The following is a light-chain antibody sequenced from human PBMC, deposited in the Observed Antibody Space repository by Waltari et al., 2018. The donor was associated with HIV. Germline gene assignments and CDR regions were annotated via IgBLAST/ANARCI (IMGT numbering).Light chain of an antibody. CDR2: GSS. CDR1: PNIGNS. Sequence: AIRLTQSPSSLSASTGDRATITCRASPNIGNSLAWHQHKQGSAPRLLIYGSSTLQKGVASRFSGSASGTNFTLTISCLQSEDFATFSCHQYHRYPQTFGQGTRVEMK. V-gene: IGKV1-8*01. CDR3: HQYHRYPQT. J-gene: IGKJ1*01.